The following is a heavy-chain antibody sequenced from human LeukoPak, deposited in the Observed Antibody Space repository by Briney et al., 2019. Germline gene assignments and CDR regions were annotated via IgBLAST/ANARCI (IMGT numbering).Heavy chain of an antibody. D-gene: IGHD3-10*01. J-gene: IGHJ6*03. CDR3: ARVPRYYYMDV. CDR2: INHSGST. Sequence: PSETLSLTCAVYGGSFSGYYWSWIRQPPGKGLEWIGEINHSGSTNYNPSLKSRVTISLDTSKNQFSLKLSSVTAADTAVYYCARVPRYYYMDVWGKGTTVTISS. V-gene: IGHV4-34*01. CDR1: GGSFSGYY.